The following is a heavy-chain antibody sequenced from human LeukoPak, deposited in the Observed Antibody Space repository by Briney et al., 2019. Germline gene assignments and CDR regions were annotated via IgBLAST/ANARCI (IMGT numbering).Heavy chain of an antibody. D-gene: IGHD6-13*01. CDR3: AKDSVAAAGTAWFGP. CDR1: GYTFSNYA. CDR2: ISHNGDRI. V-gene: IGHV3-23*01. Sequence: GGSLRLSCAASGYTFSNYAMTWVRQAPGKRLEWVSGISHNGDRIYYADSVKGRFTISRDNSKNTLYLQMNSLRPEDTALYYCAKDSVAAAGTAWFGPWGQGTLVTVSS. J-gene: IGHJ5*02.